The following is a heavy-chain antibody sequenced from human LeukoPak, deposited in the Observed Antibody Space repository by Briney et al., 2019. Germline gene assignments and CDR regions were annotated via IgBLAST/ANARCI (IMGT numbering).Heavy chain of an antibody. V-gene: IGHV1-69*13. Sequence: SVKVSCTASGGTFSSYAISWVRQAPGQGLEWMGGIIPIFGTANYAQKFQGRVTITADESTSTAYMELSSLRSEDTAVYYCAKGRITIFGVVLYYFDYWGQGTLVTVSS. D-gene: IGHD3-3*01. CDR1: GGTFSSYA. J-gene: IGHJ4*02. CDR2: IIPIFGTA. CDR3: AKGRITIFGVVLYYFDY.